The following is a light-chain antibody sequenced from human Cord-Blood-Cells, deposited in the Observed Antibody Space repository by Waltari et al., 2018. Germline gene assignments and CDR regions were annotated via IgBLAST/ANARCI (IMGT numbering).Light chain of an antibody. J-gene: IGLJ1*01. V-gene: IGLV2-23*03. Sequence: QSALTQPASVSGSPGQSITIPCTGTSSDVGSYNLVSWYQHHPGKAPKLMIYEGSKRPSGVSNRFSGSKSGNTASLTISGLQAEDEADYYCCSYAGSSNVFGTGTKVTVL. CDR1: SSDVGSYNL. CDR2: EGS. CDR3: CSYAGSSNV.